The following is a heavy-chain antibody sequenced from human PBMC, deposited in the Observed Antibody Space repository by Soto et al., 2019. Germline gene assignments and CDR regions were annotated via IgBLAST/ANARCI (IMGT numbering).Heavy chain of an antibody. Sequence: QVQLVESGGGVVQPGRSLRLSCAASGFTFSSYGMHWVRQAPGKGLEWVGVIWYERSSKYYADSVKGQFTISRDNSKNTLYLQMNSLRAEDTAVYYWARDLGIAAAALPYWGQGTQVAVCS. D-gene: IGHD6-13*01. CDR1: GFTFSSYG. V-gene: IGHV3-33*01. J-gene: IGHJ4*02. CDR2: IWYERSSK. CDR3: ARDLGIAAAALPY.